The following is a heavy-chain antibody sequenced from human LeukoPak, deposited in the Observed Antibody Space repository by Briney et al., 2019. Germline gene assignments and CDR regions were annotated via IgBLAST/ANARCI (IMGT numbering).Heavy chain of an antibody. D-gene: IGHD2-15*01. Sequence: PGGSLRLSCAASGFTFSSYAMSWVRQAPGKGLEWVSAISGSGGSTYYADSVKGRFTISRDNSKNTLYLQMNSLRAEDTAEYYCAKDVVVAATAVWYFDYWGQGTLVTVSS. J-gene: IGHJ4*02. CDR3: AKDVVVAATAVWYFDY. V-gene: IGHV3-23*01. CDR2: ISGSGGST. CDR1: GFTFSSYA.